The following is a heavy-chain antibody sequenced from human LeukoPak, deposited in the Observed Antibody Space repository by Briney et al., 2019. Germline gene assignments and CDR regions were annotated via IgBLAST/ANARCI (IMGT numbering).Heavy chain of an antibody. J-gene: IGHJ4*02. CDR3: ARDEPGGNDFDY. CDR2: IYHSGST. V-gene: IGHV4-30-2*01. Sequence: KPSQTLCLTCTVSGGSISSGGYYWSWIRQPPAKGVEWIGYIYHSGSTYYNPSLKSRVTISVDRSKNQFSLKMSSVTAADTAVYYCARDEPGGNDFDYWGQGTLVTVSS. CDR1: GGSISSGGYY. D-gene: IGHD4-23*01.